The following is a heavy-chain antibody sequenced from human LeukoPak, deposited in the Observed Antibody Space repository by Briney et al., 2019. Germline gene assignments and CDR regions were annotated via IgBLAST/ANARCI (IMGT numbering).Heavy chain of an antibody. CDR2: IYPGDSDT. V-gene: IGHV5-51*01. CDR1: GYSFTSYW. Sequence: HGESLKISCKGSGYSFTSYWIGWVRQMPGKGLEWMGIIYPGDSDTRYGPSFQGQVTISADKSISTAYLQWSSLKASDTAMYYCARPVSSGWYGLRYFQHWGQGTLVTVSS. CDR3: ARPVSSGWYGLRYFQH. D-gene: IGHD6-19*01. J-gene: IGHJ1*01.